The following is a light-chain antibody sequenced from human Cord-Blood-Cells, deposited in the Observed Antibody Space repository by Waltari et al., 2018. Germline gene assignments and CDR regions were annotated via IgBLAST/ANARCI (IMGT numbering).Light chain of an antibody. CDR2: GAS. Sequence: EIVLTQSPGTLSLSPGERATSSCRASQSVSSSYLAWYQQKPGQAPRLLIYGASSRATGIPDRFSGSGSGTDFTLTISRLEPEDFAVYYCQQYGSSITFGQGTRLEIK. CDR1: QSVSSSY. J-gene: IGKJ5*01. CDR3: QQYGSSIT. V-gene: IGKV3-20*01.